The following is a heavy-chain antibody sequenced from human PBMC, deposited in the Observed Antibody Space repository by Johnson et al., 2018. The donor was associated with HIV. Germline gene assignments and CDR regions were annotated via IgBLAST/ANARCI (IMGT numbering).Heavy chain of an antibody. Sequence: QVQLVESWGGVVQPGRSLRLSCAVSGFTFSSYAMHWVRRAPGKGLEWVVVISYDGSNKYYADSVKGRFTISRDNSKNTLYLQMNSLRAEDTAVYYCARDREDPSDSYGAFDIWGQGTMVTVSS. J-gene: IGHJ3*02. V-gene: IGHV3-30-3*01. D-gene: IGHD5-18*01. CDR2: ISYDGSNK. CDR1: GFTFSSYA. CDR3: ARDREDPSDSYGAFDI.